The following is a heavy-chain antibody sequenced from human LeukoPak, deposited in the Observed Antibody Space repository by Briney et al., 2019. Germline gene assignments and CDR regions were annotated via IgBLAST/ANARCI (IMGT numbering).Heavy chain of an antibody. J-gene: IGHJ5*02. CDR3: ARLGCSGSSCYAVGDWFDP. CDR2: INHSGST. V-gene: IGHV4-34*01. CDR1: GGSFSGYY. D-gene: IGHD2-15*01. Sequence: SETLSLTCAVYGGSFSGYYWSWIRQPPGKGLEWIGEINHSGSTNYNPSLKSRVTISVDTSKNQFSLKLSSVTAADTAVYYCARLGCSGSSCYAVGDWFDPWGQGTLVTVSS.